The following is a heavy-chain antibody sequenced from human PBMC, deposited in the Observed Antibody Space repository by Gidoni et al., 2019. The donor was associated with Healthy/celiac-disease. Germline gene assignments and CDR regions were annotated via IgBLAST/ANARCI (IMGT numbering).Heavy chain of an antibody. V-gene: IGHV3-30*01. D-gene: IGHD3-10*01. CDR3: ARDLKNYYGSGSYPPFFDY. CDR1: GFTFSSYA. Sequence: QVQLVESGGGVVQPGRSLRLSCAASGFTFSSYAMPWVRQAPGKGLEWVAVISYDGSNKYYADSVKGRFTISRDNSKNTLYLQMNSLRAEDTAVYYCARDLKNYYGSGSYPPFFDYWGQGTLVTVSS. J-gene: IGHJ4*02. CDR2: ISYDGSNK.